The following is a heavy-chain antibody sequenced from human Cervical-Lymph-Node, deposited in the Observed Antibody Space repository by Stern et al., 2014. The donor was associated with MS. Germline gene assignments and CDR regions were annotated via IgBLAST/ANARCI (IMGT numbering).Heavy chain of an antibody. CDR3: ARDLSSSGYYSDSCFDY. V-gene: IGHV3-33*01. J-gene: IGHJ4*02. CDR2: VWHDGGKV. CDR1: GFPLSCYA. D-gene: IGHD6-25*01. Sequence: VQLVESGGGVVRPGRSLRLSCATSGFPLSCYAMHWVRQAPGKGLEWVAIVWHDGGKVYYSDSVQGRFAISRDNSRNTVYLQMNSLRVEDTAVYYCARDLSSSGYYSDSCFDYWGQGTLVTVSS.